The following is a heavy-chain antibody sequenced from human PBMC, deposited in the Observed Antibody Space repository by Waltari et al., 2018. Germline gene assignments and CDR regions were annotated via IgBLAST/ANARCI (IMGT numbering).Heavy chain of an antibody. V-gene: IGHV4-34*01. CDR1: GRSFSGYS. J-gene: IGHJ6*03. CDR3: ARGLRFLRYYMDV. CDR2: INHSGST. Sequence: QVQLQQWGAALLTPSETLSPPCAAYGRSFSGYSWCWIRQPPGKGLEWIGEINHSGSTNYNPSLKSRVTISVDTSKNQFSLKLSSVTAADTAVYYCARGLRFLRYYMDVWGKGTTVTVSS. D-gene: IGHD3-3*01.